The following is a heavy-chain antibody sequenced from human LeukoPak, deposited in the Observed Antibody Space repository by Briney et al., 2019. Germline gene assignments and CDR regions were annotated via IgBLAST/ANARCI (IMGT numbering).Heavy chain of an antibody. CDR1: GGSISSYY. D-gene: IGHD3-10*01. Sequence: PSETLSLTCTASGGSISSYYWSWLRQPPGKGLEWIGYIYYSGSTNYNPSLKSRVTISVDTSKNQFSLKLSSVTAADTAVYYCAREERRVRGVISYWGQGTLVTVSS. V-gene: IGHV4-59*01. CDR3: AREERRVRGVISY. J-gene: IGHJ4*02. CDR2: IYYSGST.